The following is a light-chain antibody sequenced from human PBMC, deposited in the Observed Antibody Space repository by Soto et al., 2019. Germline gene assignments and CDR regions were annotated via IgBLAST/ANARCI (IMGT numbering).Light chain of an antibody. V-gene: IGKV1-39*01. CDR1: QSIVNY. Sequence: IQMTQSPSSLSTSVGDRVTITCRSNQSIVNYLNWYQHKPGRAPKLLISGASTLQNAVPSRFSGSGSGTDFVLTINTLQAEDCATYYCQQSFSTPPSFGQGTKLEIK. CDR3: QQSFSTPPS. CDR2: GAS. J-gene: IGKJ2*01.